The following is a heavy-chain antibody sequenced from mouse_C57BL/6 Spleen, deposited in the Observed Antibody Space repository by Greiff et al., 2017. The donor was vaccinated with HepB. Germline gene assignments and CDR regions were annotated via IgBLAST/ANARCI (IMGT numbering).Heavy chain of an antibody. V-gene: IGHV5-4*01. CDR1: GFTFSSYA. D-gene: IGHD2-2*01. J-gene: IGHJ2*01. CDR3: AREGYDHYFDY. Sequence: EVQLVESGGGLVKPGGSLKLSCAASGFTFSSYAMSWVRQTPEKRLEWVATISDGGSYTYYPDNVKGRFTISRDNAKNNLYLQMSHLKSEDTAMYYCAREGYDHYFDYWGQGTTLTVSS. CDR2: ISDGGSYT.